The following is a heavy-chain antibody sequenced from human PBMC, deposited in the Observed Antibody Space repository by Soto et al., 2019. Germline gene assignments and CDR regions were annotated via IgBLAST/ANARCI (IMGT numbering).Heavy chain of an antibody. CDR2: ISSSSSTI. CDR1: GFTFSSYS. Sequence: GGSLRLSCAASGFTFSSYSMNWVRQAPGKGLEWVSYISSSSSTIYYADFVKGRFTISRDNAKNSLYLQMNSLRDEETAVYYCARDGGYCISTSCLTLFDPWGQGTLVTVSS. CDR3: ARDGGYCISTSCLTLFDP. V-gene: IGHV3-48*02. D-gene: IGHD2-2*01. J-gene: IGHJ5*02.